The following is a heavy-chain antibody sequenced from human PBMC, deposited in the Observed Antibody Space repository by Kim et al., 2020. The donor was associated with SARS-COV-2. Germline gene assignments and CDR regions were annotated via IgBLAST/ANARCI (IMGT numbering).Heavy chain of an antibody. CDR2: ISYDGSNK. CDR3: AKPYGDYAQYFDY. J-gene: IGHJ4*02. V-gene: IGHV3-30*18. D-gene: IGHD4-17*01. CDR1: GFTFSSYG. Sequence: GGSLRLSCAASGFTFSSYGMHWVRQAPGKGLEWVAVISYDGSNKYYADSVKGRFTISRDNSKNTLYLQMNSLRAEDTAVYYCAKPYGDYAQYFDYWGQGTLVTVSS.